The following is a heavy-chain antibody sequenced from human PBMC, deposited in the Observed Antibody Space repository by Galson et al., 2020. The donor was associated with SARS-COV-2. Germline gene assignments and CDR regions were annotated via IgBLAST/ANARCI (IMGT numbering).Heavy chain of an antibody. Sequence: GGSLRLSCAASGFSFSTYYMSWVRQVPGKGLEWVSSISSSESDRYYADSVKGRFTVSRDNAKRSLFLPMNSLRVEDTAVYYCARDMSCPRGVCRFYGWDVWGQGTTVTVSS. CDR3: ARDMSCPRGVCRFYGWDV. CDR1: GFSFSTYY. J-gene: IGHJ6*02. CDR2: ISSSESDR. V-gene: IGHV3-21*01. D-gene: IGHD2-8*01.